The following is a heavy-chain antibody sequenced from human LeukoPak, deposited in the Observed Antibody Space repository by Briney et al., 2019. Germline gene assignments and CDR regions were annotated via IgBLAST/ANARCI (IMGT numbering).Heavy chain of an antibody. CDR3: AIDEEGYYDSSGYYPQGY. Sequence: GGSLRLSCAASGFTFSSYWMHWVRQAPGKGLVWVSRINSDGSGTSYADSVKGRFTISRDKAKNTLYLQMNSLRAEDTAVYYCAIDEEGYYDSSGYYPQGYWGQGTLVTVSS. CDR1: GFTFSSYW. CDR2: INSDGSGT. J-gene: IGHJ4*02. V-gene: IGHV3-74*01. D-gene: IGHD3-22*01.